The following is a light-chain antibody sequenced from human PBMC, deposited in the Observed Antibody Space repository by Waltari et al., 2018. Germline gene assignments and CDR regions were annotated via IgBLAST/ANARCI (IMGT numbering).Light chain of an antibody. CDR1: SSDVAGYTY. CDR3: SSYTSSSTLVV. V-gene: IGLV2-14*03. Sequence: QSALTQPASVSGSPVQPITISCTGTSSDVAGYTYVSWYQSHPGKAPKLMIYDVTNRPSGVSNRFSGSKSGNTASLTISGLQAEDEADYYCSSYTSSSTLVVFGGGTKLTVL. J-gene: IGLJ2*01. CDR2: DVT.